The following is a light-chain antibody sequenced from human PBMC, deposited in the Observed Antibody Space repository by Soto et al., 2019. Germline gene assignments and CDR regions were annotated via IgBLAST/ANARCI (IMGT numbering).Light chain of an antibody. V-gene: IGKV3-20*01. CDR2: GAS. CDR1: QSVSSSS. J-gene: IGKJ1*01. CDR3: QQYGSSPWT. Sequence: EIVLTQSPGTLSLSRGERATLSCRASQSVSSSSLAWYQQIPGQAPRLLIYGASSRATGIPDRFSGSGSGTDFTLTISRLEPADFAVYYCQQYGSSPWTFGQGTKVDIK.